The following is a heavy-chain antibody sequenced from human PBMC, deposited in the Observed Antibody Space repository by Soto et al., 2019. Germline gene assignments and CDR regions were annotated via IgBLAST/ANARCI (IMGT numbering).Heavy chain of an antibody. CDR1: GGSVSSDTYY. CDR2: IYYTGST. V-gene: IGHV4-61*01. CDR3: AGGPCVGGGDCYCDY. Sequence: TLSLTCNVSGGSVSSDTYYWRWLRQPPGKELEWIGHIYYTGSTNYNPSLKSRVTMSVDTSKNQFSLTLYSVTSADTAMYYCAGGPCVGGGDCYCDYWGQGALVTVSS. D-gene: IGHD2-21*02. J-gene: IGHJ4*02.